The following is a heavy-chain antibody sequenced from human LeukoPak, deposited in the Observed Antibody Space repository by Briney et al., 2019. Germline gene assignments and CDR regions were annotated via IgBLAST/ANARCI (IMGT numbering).Heavy chain of an antibody. Sequence: GGSLRLSCAASGFTFSSYWMSWVRQAPGKGLEWVTNIKQDGSEKYYVDSVKGRFTISRDNAKNSLYLQMNSLRAEDTAVYYCARLFTVTNAEYYYYYMDVWGKGTTVTVSS. CDR3: ARLFTVTNAEYYYYYMDV. CDR2: IKQDGSEK. V-gene: IGHV3-7*01. D-gene: IGHD4-11*01. CDR1: GFTFSSYW. J-gene: IGHJ6*03.